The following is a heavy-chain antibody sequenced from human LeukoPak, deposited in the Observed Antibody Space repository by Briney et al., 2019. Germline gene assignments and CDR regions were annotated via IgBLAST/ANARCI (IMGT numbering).Heavy chain of an antibody. Sequence: GGSLRLSCAASGFIVSSNYMSWVRQAPGKGLEWVSILYSGGNTYYADSVKGRFIISRDNSNNTLYLQMNSLRTEDTAVYYCAKGPSGSYYPGYFDYWGQGTLATVSS. J-gene: IGHJ4*02. CDR3: AKGPSGSYYPGYFDY. D-gene: IGHD1-26*01. CDR2: LYSGGNT. V-gene: IGHV3-53*01. CDR1: GFIVSSNY.